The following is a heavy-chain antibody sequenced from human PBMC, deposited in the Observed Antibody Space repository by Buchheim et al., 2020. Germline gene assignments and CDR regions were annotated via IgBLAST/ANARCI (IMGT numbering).Heavy chain of an antibody. J-gene: IGHJ3*02. D-gene: IGHD4/OR15-4a*01. CDR2: IERKRDGGTT. Sequence: RNAWMNWVRQGPGKGLEWVGRIERKRDGGTTDYAAPVKGRFTISRDDSRNMLHLQMNSLKAEDTAVYFCTTDLYNRPVIINATMDAFDIWGPGT. V-gene: IGHV3-15*04. CDR1: RNAW. CDR3: TTDLYNRPVIINATMDAFDI.